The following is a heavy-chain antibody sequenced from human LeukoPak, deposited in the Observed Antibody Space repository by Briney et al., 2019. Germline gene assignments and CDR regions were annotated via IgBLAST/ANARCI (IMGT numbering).Heavy chain of an antibody. CDR3: ARDCSGGSCYPYYYYYYGMDV. V-gene: IGHV1-18*01. Sequence: ASVKVSCKASGYTFTSYGISWVRQAPGRGLEWMGWISAYNGNTNYAQKLQGRVTMTTDTSTSTAYMGLRSLRSEDTAVYYCARDCSGGSCYPYYYYYYGMDVWGQGTTVTVSS. CDR1: GYTFTSYG. D-gene: IGHD2-15*01. CDR2: ISAYNGNT. J-gene: IGHJ6*02.